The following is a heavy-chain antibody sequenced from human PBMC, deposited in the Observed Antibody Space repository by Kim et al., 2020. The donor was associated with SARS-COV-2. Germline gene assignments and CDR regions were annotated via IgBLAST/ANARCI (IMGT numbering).Heavy chain of an antibody. CDR3: TRLGGSYLPDIFDY. J-gene: IGHJ4*02. V-gene: IGHV3-49*02. D-gene: IGHD1-26*01. Sequence: AASVKGRFTISRDDSKSIAYLQMNSLKTEDTAVYYCTRLGGSYLPDIFDYWGQGTLVAISS.